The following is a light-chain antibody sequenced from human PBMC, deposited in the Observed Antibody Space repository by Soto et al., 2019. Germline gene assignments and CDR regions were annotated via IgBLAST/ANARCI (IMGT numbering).Light chain of an antibody. V-gene: IGKV1-39*01. Sequence: DIQMTQSPSSLSAYVGDRVNITCRASQSISYYLNWYQQKPGRAPNLLMYGASSLQSGVPSRFTGSGSGTEFTLTITSLQPGDFATYYCQQSYSTPYTFGQGTKLEIK. CDR1: QSISYY. CDR3: QQSYSTPYT. J-gene: IGKJ2*01. CDR2: GAS.